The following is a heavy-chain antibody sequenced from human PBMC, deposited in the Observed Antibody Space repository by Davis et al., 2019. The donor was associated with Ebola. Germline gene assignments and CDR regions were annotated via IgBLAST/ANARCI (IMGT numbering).Heavy chain of an antibody. D-gene: IGHD3-10*01. CDR1: GGSVSSGSYY. V-gene: IGHV4-61*01. CDR2: IYYSGST. Sequence: MPSETLSLTCTVSGGSVSSGSYYWSWIRQPPGKGLEWIGYIYYSGSTNYNPSLKSRVTISVDTSKNQFSLKLSSVTAADTAVYYCARAVGRGAWFDPWGQGTLVTVSS. CDR3: ARAVGRGAWFDP. J-gene: IGHJ5*02.